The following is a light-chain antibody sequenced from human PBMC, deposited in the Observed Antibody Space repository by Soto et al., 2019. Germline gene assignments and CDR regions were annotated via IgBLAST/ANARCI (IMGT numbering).Light chain of an antibody. Sequence: EIGMTQSPATLSVSPGERVTLSCRARQSVGSNLAWYQQKPGQAPRLLIYGASSRATGIPDRFSGSGSGTDFTLTISRLEPEDFAVYYCQQYGSSPPTWTFGQVTKVAIK. CDR1: QSVGSN. CDR3: QQYGSSPPTWT. V-gene: IGKV3-20*01. CDR2: GAS. J-gene: IGKJ1*01.